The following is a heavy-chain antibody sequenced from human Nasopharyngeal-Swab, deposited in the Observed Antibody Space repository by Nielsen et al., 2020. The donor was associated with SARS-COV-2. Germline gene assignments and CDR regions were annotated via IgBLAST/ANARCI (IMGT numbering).Heavy chain of an antibody. CDR3: ARWFPRYYYYGMDV. V-gene: IGHV4-34*01. Sequence: SETLSLTCAVYGGSFSGYYWSWIRQPPGKGLEWIGEINHSGSTNYNPSLKSRVTISVDTSKNQFSLKLSSVTAADTAVYYCARWFPRYYYYGMDVWGQGTTVTVSS. CDR1: GGSFSGYY. J-gene: IGHJ6*02. CDR2: INHSGST. D-gene: IGHD3-10*01.